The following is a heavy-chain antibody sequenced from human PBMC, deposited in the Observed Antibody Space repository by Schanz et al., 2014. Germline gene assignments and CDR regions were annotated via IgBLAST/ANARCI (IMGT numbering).Heavy chain of an antibody. D-gene: IGHD3-22*01. CDR1: GFSFSDYG. J-gene: IGHJ4*02. CDR3: AKSYDTSGYSGFDY. CDR2: ISYHGNER. Sequence: QVQLVESGGGVVQPGRSLRLSCAGSGFSFSDYGMHWVRQAPGRGLEWVAVISYHGNERYYADSVKGRFTISRDNSKNALYLQMNSLRTEDAAVYFCAKSYDTSGYSGFDYWGQGTLVTVSS. V-gene: IGHV3-30*18.